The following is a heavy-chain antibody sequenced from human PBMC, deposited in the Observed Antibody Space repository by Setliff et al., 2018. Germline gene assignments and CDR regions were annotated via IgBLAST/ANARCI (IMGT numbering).Heavy chain of an antibody. D-gene: IGHD2-21*02. CDR2: INQDGSET. V-gene: IGHV3-7*01. CDR1: GFTFSSHW. CDR3: AKASKGLYCGSDCFYTFDS. Sequence: PGGSLRLSCAASGFTFSSHWMTWVRQAPGKGLEWVANINQDGSETYYVDSLKGRFSVSRDNGKNSLYLQMNSLRAEDTAVYYCAKASKGLYCGSDCFYTFDSWGPGTLV. J-gene: IGHJ4*02.